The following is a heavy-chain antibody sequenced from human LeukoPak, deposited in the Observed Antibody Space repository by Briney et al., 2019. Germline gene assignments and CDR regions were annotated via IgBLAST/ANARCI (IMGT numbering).Heavy chain of an antibody. Sequence: PGGSLRLSCAASGFTFSSYAMHWVRQAPGKGLEWVAVISYDGSNKYYADSVKGRFTISRDNSKNTLYLQMNSLRAEDTAVYYCARVGYSNYGPKFDYWGQGTLVTVSS. CDR1: GFTFSSYA. CDR2: ISYDGSNK. J-gene: IGHJ4*02. V-gene: IGHV3-30-3*01. CDR3: ARVGYSNYGPKFDY. D-gene: IGHD4-11*01.